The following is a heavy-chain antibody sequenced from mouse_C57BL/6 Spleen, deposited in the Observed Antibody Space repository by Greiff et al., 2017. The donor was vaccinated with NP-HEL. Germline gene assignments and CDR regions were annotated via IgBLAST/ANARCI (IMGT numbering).Heavy chain of an antibody. J-gene: IGHJ2*01. CDR3: ARGGYYGSIHLDY. V-gene: IGHV1-26*01. D-gene: IGHD1-1*01. CDR2: INPNNGGT. CDR1: GYTFTDYY. Sequence: VQLQQSGPELVKPGASVKISCKASGYTFTDYYMNWVKQSHGKSLEWIGDINPNNGGTSYNQKFKGKATLTVDKSSSTAYMELRSLTSEDSAVYYCARGGYYGSIHLDYWGQGTTLTVSS.